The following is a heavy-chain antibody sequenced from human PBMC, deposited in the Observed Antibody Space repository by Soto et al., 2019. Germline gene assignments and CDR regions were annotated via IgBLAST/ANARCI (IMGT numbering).Heavy chain of an antibody. Sequence: GGSLRLSCAASGFTFSNYAMNWVRQAPGKGLEWVSVVTGSGGATYYADSVKGRFTISRDNSKNTLYLQMNSLRAEDTAVYYCYASGTSNWFDPWGQGTLVTVSS. CDR1: GFTFSNYA. CDR2: VTGSGGAT. V-gene: IGHV3-23*01. CDR3: YASGTSNWFDP. D-gene: IGHD3-10*01. J-gene: IGHJ5*02.